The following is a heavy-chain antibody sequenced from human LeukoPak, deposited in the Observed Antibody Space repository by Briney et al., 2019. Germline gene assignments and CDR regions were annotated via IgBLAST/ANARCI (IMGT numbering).Heavy chain of an antibody. Sequence: GGSVRLSCVTSVLTCSSYAMSWLRQAPGKGLEWVSAISDSGGSTYYADSVKGRFTISRDNSKNTLYLQMNSPRAEDTAVYYCAKGYSRSWSAPDVWGKGTTVTVSS. V-gene: IGHV3-23*01. CDR1: VLTCSSYA. J-gene: IGHJ6*04. CDR3: AKGYSRSWSAPDV. D-gene: IGHD6-13*01. CDR2: ISDSGGST.